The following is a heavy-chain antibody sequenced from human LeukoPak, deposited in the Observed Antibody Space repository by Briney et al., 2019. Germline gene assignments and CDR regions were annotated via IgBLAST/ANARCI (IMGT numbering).Heavy chain of an antibody. CDR3: AATHSSGWLDFDY. V-gene: IGHV3-30*03. D-gene: IGHD6-19*01. J-gene: IGHJ4*02. Sequence: PGRSLRLSCAASGFTFSSYGMHWVRQAPGKGLEWVAVISYDGSNKYYADSVKGRFTISRDNSKNTLYLQMNSLRAEDTAVYYCAATHSSGWLDFDYWGQGTLVAVSS. CDR2: ISYDGSNK. CDR1: GFTFSSYG.